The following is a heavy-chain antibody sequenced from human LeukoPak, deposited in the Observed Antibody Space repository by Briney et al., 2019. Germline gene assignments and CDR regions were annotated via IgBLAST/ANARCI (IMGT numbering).Heavy chain of an antibody. D-gene: IGHD4-17*01. CDR1: GYTLTELS. CDR2: GDPEDGET. V-gene: IGHV1-24*01. Sequence: ASVKVSCKVSGYTLTELSMHWVRQAPGKGLEWVGGGDPEDGETIYAQKFQGRVTMTEDKSTDTAYMELSSLRSEDTAVYYCATGYGDYGAFDIWGQGTMVTVSS. J-gene: IGHJ3*02. CDR3: ATGYGDYGAFDI.